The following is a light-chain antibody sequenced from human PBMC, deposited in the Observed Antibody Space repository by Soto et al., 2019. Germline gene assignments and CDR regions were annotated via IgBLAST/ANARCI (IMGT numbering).Light chain of an antibody. V-gene: IGLV2-14*01. Sequence: QSVLTQPGSVSGSPGQSITISSTGTSSDVGGYNYVSWYQQHPGKAPKLMIYDVSNRPSGVSNRFSGSKSGNTASLTISGLQAEDEANYYCSSYTSSSTLENWVFGGGTKVTVL. CDR1: SSDVGGYNY. CDR2: DVS. CDR3: SSYTSSSTLENWV. J-gene: IGLJ3*02.